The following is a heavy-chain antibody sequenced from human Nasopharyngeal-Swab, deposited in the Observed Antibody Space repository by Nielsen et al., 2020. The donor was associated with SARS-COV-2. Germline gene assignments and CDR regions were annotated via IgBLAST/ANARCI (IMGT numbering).Heavy chain of an antibody. CDR1: GFRDYS. J-gene: IGHJ6*02. CDR2: ISSSSNDI. CDR3: ARGYCSSGSCYAKHYGMDV. Sequence: GSLKISCVDSGFRDYSMNWVRQAPGKGLEWVSSISSSSNDIYYADSVKGRFTISRDSAKNSLYLQMNNLRAEDTAVYYCARGYCSSGSCYAKHYGMDVWGQGTTVTVSS. D-gene: IGHD2-15*01. V-gene: IGHV3-21*01.